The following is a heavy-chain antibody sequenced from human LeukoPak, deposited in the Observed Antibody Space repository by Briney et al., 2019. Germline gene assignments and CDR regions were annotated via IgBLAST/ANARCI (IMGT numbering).Heavy chain of an antibody. CDR2: ITSGSRYI. Sequence: GGSLRLSCAASGFTFSSYAMHWVRQAPGKGLEWVSSITSGSRYIYYADSVKGRFTISRDNAKNSLYLQMNSLRAEDTAVCYCAELGITMIGGVWGKGTTVTISS. CDR3: AELGITMIGGV. J-gene: IGHJ6*04. V-gene: IGHV3-21*01. D-gene: IGHD3-10*02. CDR1: GFTFSSYA.